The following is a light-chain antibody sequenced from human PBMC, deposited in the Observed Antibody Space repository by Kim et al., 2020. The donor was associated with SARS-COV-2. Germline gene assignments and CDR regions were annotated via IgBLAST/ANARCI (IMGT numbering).Light chain of an antibody. CDR1: QNFNTY. V-gene: IGKV3-11*01. Sequence: LSPGARATLSFRSSQNFNTYLAWYQQKPGQSPSLLIYDASNRATAIPSRFSGSGSGTDFTITISGLEPEDFAVYYCQQRSNWPLTFGGGTKVDIK. CDR3: QQRSNWPLT. J-gene: IGKJ4*01. CDR2: DAS.